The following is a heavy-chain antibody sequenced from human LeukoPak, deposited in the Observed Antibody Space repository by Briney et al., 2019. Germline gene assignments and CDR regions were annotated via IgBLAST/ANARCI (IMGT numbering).Heavy chain of an antibody. CDR2: ISAFNGNT. J-gene: IGHJ5*02. V-gene: IGHV1-18*01. D-gene: IGHD4-17*01. CDR3: ARGSDYGDSVWEFDP. Sequence: GASVKVSCKASVYTFINYDMSWVRQAPGQGLEWMGWISAFNGNTNYAQKFQGRVTMTTDTSTSTAYMELRSLRSDDTAVYYCARGSDYGDSVWEFDPWGQGTLVTVSS. CDR1: VYTFINYD.